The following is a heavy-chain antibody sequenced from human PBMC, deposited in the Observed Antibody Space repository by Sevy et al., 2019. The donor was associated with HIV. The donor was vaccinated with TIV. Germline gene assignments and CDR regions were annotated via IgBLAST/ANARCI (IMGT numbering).Heavy chain of an antibody. V-gene: IGHV3-23*01. J-gene: IGHJ6*02. CDR2: MTDGYGSTKDADSAGGGGNT. CDR1: GFTFSMYA. Sequence: GGSLRLSCAASGFTFSMYATSWVRQAPGKGLEWVSGMTDGYGSTKDADSAGGGGNTHYADSVKGRFTISRDNFKNTLYLQMNSLRAEDTAVYYCAIFYSYGSGIYYNRMDVWGQGTTVTVSS. CDR3: AIFYSYGSGIYYNRMDV. D-gene: IGHD3-10*01.